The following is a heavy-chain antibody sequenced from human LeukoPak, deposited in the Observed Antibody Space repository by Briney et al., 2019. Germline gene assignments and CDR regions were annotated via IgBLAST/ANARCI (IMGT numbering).Heavy chain of an antibody. D-gene: IGHD6-19*01. J-gene: IGHJ4*02. CDR3: ARALDSSGWYGPEDY. V-gene: IGHV3-20*04. Sequence: GGSLRLSCAASGFTFDDYGMSWVRQAPGKGLEWVSGINWNGGSTSYADSVKGRFTISRDNAKNSPYLQMNSLRAEDTALYYCARALDSSGWYGPEDYWGQGTLVTVSS. CDR1: GFTFDDYG. CDR2: INWNGGST.